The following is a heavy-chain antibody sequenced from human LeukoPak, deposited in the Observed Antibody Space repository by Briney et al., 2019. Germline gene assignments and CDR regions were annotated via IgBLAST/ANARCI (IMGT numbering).Heavy chain of an antibody. Sequence: PGGSLRLSCAASGFTVSSNHMIWVRQAPGKGLEWVSVIYPDDTTYYADSVRGRFTISRDNSKNMLSLQMSSLSAEDTAVYYCVRVSWGGYWGQGTLVTVPS. CDR1: GFTVSSNH. CDR3: VRVSWGGY. CDR2: IYPDDTT. J-gene: IGHJ4*02. V-gene: IGHV3-53*01. D-gene: IGHD1-26*01.